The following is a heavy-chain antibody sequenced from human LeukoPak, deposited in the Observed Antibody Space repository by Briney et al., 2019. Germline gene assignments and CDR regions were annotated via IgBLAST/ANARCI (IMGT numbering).Heavy chain of an antibody. CDR1: GFTFSSHG. D-gene: IGHD5-24*01. Sequence: GGTLRLSCAASGFTFSSHGMNWVRQAPGKGLEWVAVISYDGSNKYYADSVKGRFTISRDNSKNTLYLQMNSLRAEDTAVYYCAKAGRMATIYDAFDIWGQGTMVTVSS. J-gene: IGHJ3*02. CDR3: AKAGRMATIYDAFDI. V-gene: IGHV3-30*18. CDR2: ISYDGSNK.